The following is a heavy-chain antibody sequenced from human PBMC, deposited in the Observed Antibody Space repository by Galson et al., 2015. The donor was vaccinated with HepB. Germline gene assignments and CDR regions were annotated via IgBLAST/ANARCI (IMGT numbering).Heavy chain of an antibody. Sequence: CAISGDSVSSNSVAWGWIRQSPSRGLEWLGRTYYRSKWYSDYAVSVRGRITVNSDTSKNQFSLQLDSVTPEDTAVYYCVRYFGWFCFDTWGQGTLVTVSS. CDR2: TYYRSKWYS. D-gene: IGHD3-9*01. J-gene: IGHJ5*02. CDR3: VRYFGWFCFDT. CDR1: GDSVSSNSVA. V-gene: IGHV6-1*01.